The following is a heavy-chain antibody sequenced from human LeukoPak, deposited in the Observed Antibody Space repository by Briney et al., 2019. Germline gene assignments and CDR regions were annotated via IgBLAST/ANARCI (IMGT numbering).Heavy chain of an antibody. J-gene: IGHJ4*02. CDR1: GFTFSSYA. Sequence: PGGSLRLSCAASGFTFSSYAMSWVRQAPGKGLEWVSAISGSGGSTYYADSVKGRFTISRDISKNTLYLQMNSLRAEDTALYYCARDRGYCSGGSCRPSYFDYWGQGTLVTVSS. CDR3: ARDRGYCSGGSCRPSYFDY. V-gene: IGHV3-23*01. CDR2: ISGSGGST. D-gene: IGHD2-15*01.